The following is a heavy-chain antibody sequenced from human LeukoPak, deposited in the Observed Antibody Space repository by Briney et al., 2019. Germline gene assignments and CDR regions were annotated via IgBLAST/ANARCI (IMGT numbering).Heavy chain of an antibody. CDR3: ARGSNYYFDISADYPRY. J-gene: IGHJ4*02. CDR2: INPSGGST. CDR1: GYTFTTYY. V-gene: IGHV1-46*01. D-gene: IGHD3-22*01. Sequence: ASVKVSCKASGYTFTTYYMHWVRQAPGQGLEWMGIINPSGGSTTYAQKFQDRLTMTRDTSTSTVYMEMGSLRSEDTAVYFCARGSNYYFDISADYPRYWGQGTLVTVSS.